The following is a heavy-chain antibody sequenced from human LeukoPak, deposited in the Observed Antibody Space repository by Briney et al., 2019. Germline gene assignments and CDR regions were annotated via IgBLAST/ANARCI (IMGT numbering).Heavy chain of an antibody. CDR1: GGSISSYY. J-gene: IGHJ4*02. CDR2: IYYSGST. D-gene: IGHD2-15*01. Sequence: MASETLSPTCTVSGGSISSYYWSWIRQPPGKGLELIGYIYYSGSTNYNPSLKSRVTISVDTSKNQFSLKLSSVTAADTAVYYCAKVSSGVYFDYWGQGTLVTVSS. V-gene: IGHV4-59*01. CDR3: AKVSSGVYFDY.